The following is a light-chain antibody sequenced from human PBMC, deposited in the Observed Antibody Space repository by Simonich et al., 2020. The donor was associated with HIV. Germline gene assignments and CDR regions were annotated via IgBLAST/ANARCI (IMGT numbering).Light chain of an antibody. CDR2: EGS. V-gene: IGLV2-14*02. CDR3: SSYTSSSTWV. Sequence: QSALTQPASVSGSPGQSITMSCTGTSSDVGTYNLFSWYQQHPGKAPKLIIYEGSRRPSGVSNRFSGSKSGNTASLTISGLQAEDEADYYCSSYTSSSTWVFGGGTKLTVL. CDR1: SSDVGTYNL. J-gene: IGLJ3*02.